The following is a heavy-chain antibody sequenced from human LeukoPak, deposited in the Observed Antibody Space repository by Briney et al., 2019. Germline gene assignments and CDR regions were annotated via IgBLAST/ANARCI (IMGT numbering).Heavy chain of an antibody. CDR1: GFTFSKYW. CDR2: INTDGTVT. D-gene: IGHD6-19*01. V-gene: IGHV3-74*01. CDR3: ATKQWLAPPPDS. Sequence: GGSLRLSCAVSGFTFSKYWMLWVRQAPGKGLESVSRINTDGTVTTYTDSVKGRFTVSRDNADNTMFLQMNSVRDEDTAVYYCATKQWLAPPPDSWGQGTPVTVSS. J-gene: IGHJ4*02.